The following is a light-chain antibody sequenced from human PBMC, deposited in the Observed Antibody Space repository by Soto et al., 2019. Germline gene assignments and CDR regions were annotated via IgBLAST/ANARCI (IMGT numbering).Light chain of an antibody. V-gene: IGKV2-40*01. CDR3: MQRIEFPHP. Sequence: DIVMTQTPLSLPVTPREPASIACRSSQSSLDSDDGHTYLDWYLQTPGHSPQLLIYPLDYLATGVQDRFSGSGAGTDFTRKSSRVEAEDVVVDYCMQRIEFPHPFGQGTKLDIK. J-gene: IGKJ2*01. CDR2: PLD. CDR1: QSSLDSDDGHTY.